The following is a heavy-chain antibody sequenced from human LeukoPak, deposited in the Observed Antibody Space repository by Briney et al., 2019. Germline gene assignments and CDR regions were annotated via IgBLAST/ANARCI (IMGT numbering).Heavy chain of an antibody. CDR3: ARGLMMAVAGRGEFHY. Sequence: SETLSLTCIVSGGSISSYYWSWIRQPPGKGLEWMGYIYYSGSTNYNPPLKSRVTISVDTSKNQFSLKLSSVTAADTAVYYCARGLMMAVAGRGEFHYWGQGTLVTVSS. V-gene: IGHV4-59*01. D-gene: IGHD6-13*01. CDR2: IYYSGST. J-gene: IGHJ4*02. CDR1: GGSISSYY.